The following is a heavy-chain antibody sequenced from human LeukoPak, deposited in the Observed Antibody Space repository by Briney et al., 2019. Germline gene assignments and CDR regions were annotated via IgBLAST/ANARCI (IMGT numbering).Heavy chain of an antibody. CDR3: ARGSRLVRGVDNWFDP. J-gene: IGHJ5*02. Sequence: PSETLSLTCAVSGGSFSGYYWSWIRQPPGKGLEWIGEINHSGSTNYNPSLKSRVTISVDTSKNQFSLKLSSVTAADTAVYYCARGSRLVRGVDNWFDPWGQGTLVTVSS. CDR1: GGSFSGYY. V-gene: IGHV4-34*01. D-gene: IGHD3-10*01. CDR2: INHSGST.